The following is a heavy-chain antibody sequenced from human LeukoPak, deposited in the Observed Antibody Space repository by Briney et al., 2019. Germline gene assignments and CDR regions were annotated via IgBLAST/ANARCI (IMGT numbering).Heavy chain of an antibody. D-gene: IGHD3-10*01. CDR1: GFSFSYYW. J-gene: IGHJ5*02. CDR3: AADLLYYGAVNRFDP. V-gene: IGHV3-7*03. Sequence: PGGSLRLSCAASGFSFSYYWMSWVRLAPGKGLEWVANIKQDASEKYYVDSVKGRFTISRDNAKNSLYLQMNSLRAEDTAVYYCAADLLYYGAVNRFDPWGQGTLVTVSS. CDR2: IKQDASEK.